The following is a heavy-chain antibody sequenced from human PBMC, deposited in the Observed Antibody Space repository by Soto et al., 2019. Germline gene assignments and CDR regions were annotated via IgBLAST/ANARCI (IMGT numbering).Heavy chain of an antibody. Sequence: SETLSLTCSVSDDSINSDKYYWGWIRQPPGKGLEWIGSIYYRGNAYYNPSLQPRVTISLDKSKSQFSLKLNSVTAADLAVYFCARLEGLATISYYFDFWGPGALVTVSS. J-gene: IGHJ4*02. V-gene: IGHV4-39*01. CDR2: IYYRGNA. CDR1: DDSINSDKYY. D-gene: IGHD3-9*01. CDR3: ARLEGLATISYYFDF.